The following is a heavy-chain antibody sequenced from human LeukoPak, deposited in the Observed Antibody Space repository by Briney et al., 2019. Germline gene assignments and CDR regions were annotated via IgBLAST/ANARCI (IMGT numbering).Heavy chain of an antibody. CDR1: GGSISSGSYY. CDR2: IYTSGNT. D-gene: IGHD4-17*01. Sequence: PSETLSLTCTVSGGSISSGSYYWIRMRPPAGKGLVWIGRIYTSGNTNYTLSLQTPVTIAIDMSKHQFSLHMRYVTAADPHDCYRARADYGDYGLDYWGEGTLVTVSS. CDR3: ARADYGDYGLDY. V-gene: IGHV4-61*02. J-gene: IGHJ4*02.